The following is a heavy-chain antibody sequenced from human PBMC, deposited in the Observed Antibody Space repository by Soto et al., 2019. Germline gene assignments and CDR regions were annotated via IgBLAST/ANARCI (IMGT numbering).Heavy chain of an antibody. Sequence: ATVKFSCKASGYPFTSYYVHWVRQDTGQGLEWMGWMNPNSGNTGYAQKFQGRVTMTRNTSISTAYMELSSLRSEDTAVYYCASTPEYRSGSYRDYYYYGMDVWGQGTTVTVSS. V-gene: IGHV1-8*01. CDR1: GYPFTSYY. CDR2: MNPNSGNT. CDR3: ASTPEYRSGSYRDYYYYGMDV. J-gene: IGHJ6*02. D-gene: IGHD3-10*01.